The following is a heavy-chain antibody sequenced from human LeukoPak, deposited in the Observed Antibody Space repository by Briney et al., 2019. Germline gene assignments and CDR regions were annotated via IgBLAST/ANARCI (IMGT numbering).Heavy chain of an antibody. J-gene: IGHJ6*02. V-gene: IGHV4-34*01. Sequence: SETLSLTCAVYGGSFSGYYWSWIRQPPGKGLEWIGEINHSGSTNYNPSLKSRVTISVDTSKNQFSLKLSSVTAADTAVYYCARGSVRGAMVYYGMDVWGQGTTVTVSS. CDR3: ARGSVRGAMVYYGMDV. CDR1: GGSFSGYY. D-gene: IGHD3-10*01. CDR2: INHSGST.